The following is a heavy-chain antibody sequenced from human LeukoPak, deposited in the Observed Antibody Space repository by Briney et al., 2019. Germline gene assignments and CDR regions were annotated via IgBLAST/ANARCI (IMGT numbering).Heavy chain of an antibody. CDR1: GFTFSNYA. CDR3: AKGHDSSGYSQTFFDY. CDR2: ISGSGDST. Sequence: SGGSLRLSCAASGFTFSNYAMSWVRQAPGKGLEWVSVISGSGDSTYYADSVEGRFTISRDNSKSTLYLQMNSLRAEDTAVYYCAKGHDSSGYSQTFFDYWGQGTLVTVSS. J-gene: IGHJ4*02. V-gene: IGHV3-23*01. D-gene: IGHD3-22*01.